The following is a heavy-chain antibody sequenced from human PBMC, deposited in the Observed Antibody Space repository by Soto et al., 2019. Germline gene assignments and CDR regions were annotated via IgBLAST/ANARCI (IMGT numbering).Heavy chain of an antibody. D-gene: IGHD6-19*01. CDR2: ISYDGSNK. J-gene: IGHJ4*02. CDR1: GFTFSSYA. CDR3: AVEVAAPTAIGY. V-gene: IGHV3-30-3*01. Sequence: GGSLRLSCAASGFTFSSYAMHWVRQAPGKGLEWVAVISYDGSNKYYADSVKGRFTISRDNSKNTLYLQMNSLRAEDTAVYYCAVEVAAPTAIGYGGQETLVTVSS.